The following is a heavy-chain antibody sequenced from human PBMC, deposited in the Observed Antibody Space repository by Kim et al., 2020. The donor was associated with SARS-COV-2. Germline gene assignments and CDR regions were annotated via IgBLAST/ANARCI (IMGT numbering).Heavy chain of an antibody. CDR1: GFTFDDYT. J-gene: IGHJ6*02. D-gene: IGHD3-10*01. CDR2: ISWDGGST. V-gene: IGHV3-43*01. Sequence: GGSLRLSCAASGFTFDDYTMHWVRQAPGKGLEWVSLISWDGGSTYYADSVKGRFTISRDNSKNSLYLQMNSLRTEDTALYYCAKDMGRFGELLLSYYYGMDVWGQGTTVTVSS. CDR3: AKDMGRFGELLLSYYYGMDV.